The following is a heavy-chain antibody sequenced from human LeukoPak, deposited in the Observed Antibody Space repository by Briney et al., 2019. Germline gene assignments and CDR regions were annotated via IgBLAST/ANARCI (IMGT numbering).Heavy chain of an antibody. CDR2: INHSGST. CDR3: ARAKEYGYNYGPGFGFDP. D-gene: IGHD5-18*01. J-gene: IGHJ5*02. Sequence: PSETLSLTCAVYGGSFSGYYWSWIRQPPGKGLEWIGEINHSGSTNYGPSLKSRVTISVDTSKKQISLKLSSVTAADTAVYYCARAKEYGYNYGPGFGFDPWGQGTLVTVSP. CDR1: GGSFSGYY. V-gene: IGHV4-34*01.